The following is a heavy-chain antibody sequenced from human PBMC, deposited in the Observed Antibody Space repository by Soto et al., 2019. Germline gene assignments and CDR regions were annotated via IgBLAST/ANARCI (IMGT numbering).Heavy chain of an antibody. CDR3: AHRRLEPGVPVTGGFDY. CDR1: GFAFKTPGMG. V-gene: IGHV2-5*02. J-gene: IGHJ4*02. Sequence: QITLKESAPSLVKPTQTLTLTCTFSGFAFKTPGMGVGWLRQTPGKAPELPALIYWEYGAPYNPSLDHRLFISRDTSKNQVFLRRTTMDPLESAIYYCAHRRLEPGVPVTGGFDYWGQGIQVTVSS. D-gene: IGHD4-17*01. CDR2: IYWEYGA.